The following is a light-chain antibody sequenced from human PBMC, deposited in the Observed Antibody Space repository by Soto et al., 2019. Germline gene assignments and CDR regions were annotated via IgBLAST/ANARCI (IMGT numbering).Light chain of an antibody. CDR3: LQYKSYPIS. CDR1: QGIRND. J-gene: IGKJ5*01. Sequence: DIQMTQSPSSLSASVGDRVTITCRASQGIRNDLGWYQQKPGKAPKRLIYAASSLRSGVPARFSDGGSGTEFTLTLSSLQPEDCANYYFLQYKSYPISFGQGTRLEIK. V-gene: IGKV1-17*01. CDR2: AAS.